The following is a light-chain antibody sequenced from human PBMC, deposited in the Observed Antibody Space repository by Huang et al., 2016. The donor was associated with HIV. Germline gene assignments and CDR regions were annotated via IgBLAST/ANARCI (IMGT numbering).Light chain of an antibody. CDR1: QSVGSN. J-gene: IGKJ4*01. CDR3: QQYNNWPLT. CDR2: GAS. Sequence: EIVMTQSPATLSVSPGERSTLACRASQSVGSNLAWYQQKPGQTPRLLISGASTRASDIPVRFSGSGSGTEFALNISSLQSEDFAVYYCQQYNNWPLTFGGGTKVEIK. V-gene: IGKV3-15*01.